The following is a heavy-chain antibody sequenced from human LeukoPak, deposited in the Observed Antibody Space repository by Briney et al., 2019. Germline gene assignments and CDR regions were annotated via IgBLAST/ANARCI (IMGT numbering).Heavy chain of an antibody. CDR1: GFTFSSYW. Sequence: GGSLRLSCAASGFTFSSYWMHWVRQAPGKGLVWVSCINSDGSSTSYADSVKGRFTISRDNAKNTLYLQMNSLRAEDTAVYYCAREESDYEFDYWGQGTLVTVSS. D-gene: IGHD4-17*01. CDR3: AREESDYEFDY. V-gene: IGHV3-74*01. CDR2: INSDGSST. J-gene: IGHJ4*02.